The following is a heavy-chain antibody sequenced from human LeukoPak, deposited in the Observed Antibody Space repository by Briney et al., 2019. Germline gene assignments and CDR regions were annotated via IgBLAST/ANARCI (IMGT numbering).Heavy chain of an antibody. J-gene: IGHJ4*02. CDR1: GFSISSGHY. CDR2: VYQSGTT. CDR3: ARIFIRNGYSSYIDC. V-gene: IGHV4-38-2*02. Sequence: LSETLSLTCTVSGFSISSGHYWGWVRQPPGAGLEWIGSVYQSGTTYYNPSLKSRVTTSVDMSKNQFSLRLRPVTAADTAVYYCARIFIRNGYSSYIDCWGQGTLVTVSS. D-gene: IGHD5-18*01.